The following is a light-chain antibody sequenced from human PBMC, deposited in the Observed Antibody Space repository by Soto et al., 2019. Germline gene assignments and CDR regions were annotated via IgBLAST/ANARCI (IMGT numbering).Light chain of an antibody. V-gene: IGKV3-20*01. J-gene: IGKJ1*01. CDR2: DAS. CDR1: QSLNSSY. Sequence: DIVLTQSPGTLSLSPGERATLSCRASQSLNSSYLAWYQQKPGQAPRLLIYDASTRATGFPARFSGSGSGTDFTLTISRLEPEDFAVYYCQQYGSSPTFGQGTKVDIK. CDR3: QQYGSSPT.